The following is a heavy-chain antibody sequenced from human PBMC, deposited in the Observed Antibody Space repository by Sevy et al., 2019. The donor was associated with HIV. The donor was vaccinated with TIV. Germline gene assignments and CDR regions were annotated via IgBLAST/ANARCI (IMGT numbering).Heavy chain of an antibody. V-gene: IGHV3-30*03. CDR2: ISYDGSHK. J-gene: IGHJ4*02. CDR1: GFTFSTHG. D-gene: IGHD6-19*01. Sequence: GGSLRLSCAASGFTFSTHGIHWVRQAPGQGLEWVAVISYDGSHKYYADSVKGRFTISRDNSKNTLYLQMQNLRPEDTALYYCARDAGYGIGWYPGYWGQGTLVTVSS. CDR3: ARDAGYGIGWYPGY.